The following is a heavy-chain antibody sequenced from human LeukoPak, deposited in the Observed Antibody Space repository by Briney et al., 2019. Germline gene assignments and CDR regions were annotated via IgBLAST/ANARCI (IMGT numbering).Heavy chain of an antibody. D-gene: IGHD5-18*01. J-gene: IGHJ4*02. CDR1: RFTFSNYG. CDR3: AREPGRGYTYGNGCDY. V-gene: IGHV3-33*01. CDR2: IRNDGSNT. Sequence: GRSLRLSCAASRFTFSNYGMHWVRQAPGKGLEWVSVIRNDGSNTYYADSVKGRFTISRDNSKNTLYLQMNSLRAEDTAVYYCAREPGRGYTYGNGCDYWGQGNLVTASS.